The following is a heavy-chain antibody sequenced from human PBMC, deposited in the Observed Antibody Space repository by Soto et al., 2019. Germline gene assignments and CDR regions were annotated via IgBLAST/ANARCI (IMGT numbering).Heavy chain of an antibody. D-gene: IGHD1-7*01. J-gene: IGHJ4*02. V-gene: IGHV4-30-2*01. CDR3: ARGVTGTGLDY. CDR1: GGSIISGGYS. CDR2: IYHSGST. Sequence: LSLTCAVSGGSIISGGYSWSWIRQPPGKGLEWIGYIYHSGSTYYNPSLKSRVTISVDRSKNQFSLKLSSVTAADTAVYYCARGVTGTGLDYWGQGTLVTVSS.